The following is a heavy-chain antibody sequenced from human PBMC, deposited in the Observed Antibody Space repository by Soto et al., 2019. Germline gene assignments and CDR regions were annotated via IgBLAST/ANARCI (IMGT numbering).Heavy chain of an antibody. D-gene: IGHD6-6*01. V-gene: IGHV1-58*01. Sequence: SVKASCKASGFTFTSSAVQWVRPARAQRLERKGWIVVGSGNTNYAQKFQERVTITRDMSTSTAYMELSSLRSEDTAVYYCTAAQIIAARLWYYYYGMDVWGQGTTVTVSS. CDR2: IVVGSGNT. J-gene: IGHJ6*02. CDR3: TAAQIIAARLWYYYYGMDV. CDR1: GFTFTSSA.